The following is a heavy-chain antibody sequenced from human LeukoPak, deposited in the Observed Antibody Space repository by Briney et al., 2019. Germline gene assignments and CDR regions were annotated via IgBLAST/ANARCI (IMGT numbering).Heavy chain of an antibody. CDR1: RYTFTAYY. CDR3: ARRGIAAAGIDY. J-gene: IGHJ4*02. D-gene: IGHD6-13*01. Sequence: EPSVNVSCKASRYTFTAYYIHWVRHAHEHGLEWMGWINPNSGGTNYAQKFQGRVTMTRDTSISTAYMELSRLRSDDTAVYYCARRGIAAAGIDYWGQGTLVTVSS. V-gene: IGHV1-2*02. CDR2: INPNSGGT.